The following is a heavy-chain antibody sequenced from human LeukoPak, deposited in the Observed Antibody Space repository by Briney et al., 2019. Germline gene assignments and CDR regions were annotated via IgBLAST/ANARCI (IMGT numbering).Heavy chain of an antibody. V-gene: IGHV3-48*03. J-gene: IGHJ3*02. D-gene: IGHD3-9*01. Sequence: GGSLRLSCAASGFTFSSYEMNWVRQAPGKGLEWVSYISSSGSTMYYADSVKGRFTISRDNAKNSLYLQMNSLRAEDTAVCYCARGLRYFDWLPDAFDIWGQGTMVTVSS. CDR3: ARGLRYFDWLPDAFDI. CDR2: ISSSGSTM. CDR1: GFTFSSYE.